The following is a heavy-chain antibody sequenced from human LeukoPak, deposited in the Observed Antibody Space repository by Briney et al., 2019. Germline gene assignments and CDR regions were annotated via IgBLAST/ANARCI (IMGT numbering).Heavy chain of an antibody. CDR1: GFTFSSYW. CDR3: ARDQGQWLVTRDFDY. D-gene: IGHD6-19*01. CDR2: ISSSSSYI. J-gene: IGHJ4*02. V-gene: IGHV3-21*01. Sequence: GGSLRLSCAASGFTFSSYWMSWVRQAPGKGLEWVSSISSSSSYIYYADSVKGRFTISRDNAKNSLYLQMNSLRAEDTAVYYCARDQGQWLVTRDFDYWGQGTLVTVSS.